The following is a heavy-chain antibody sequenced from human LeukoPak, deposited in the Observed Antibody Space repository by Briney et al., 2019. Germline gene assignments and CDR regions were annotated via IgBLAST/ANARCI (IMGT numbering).Heavy chain of an antibody. V-gene: IGHV1-69*06. CDR2: IIPIFGTA. D-gene: IGHD3-10*01. Sequence: SVKVSCKASGGTFSSYAISWVRQAPGQGLEWMGGIIPIFGTANYAQKFQGRVTITADKSTSTAYMELSSLRSEDTAVYYCARSYYYGSGSYGYYGMDVWGNGTTVTVSS. CDR1: GGTFSSYA. J-gene: IGHJ6*04. CDR3: ARSYYYGSGSYGYYGMDV.